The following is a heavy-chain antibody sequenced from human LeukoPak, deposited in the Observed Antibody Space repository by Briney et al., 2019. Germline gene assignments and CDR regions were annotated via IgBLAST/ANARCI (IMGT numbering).Heavy chain of an antibody. J-gene: IGHJ5*02. V-gene: IGHV3-11*01. D-gene: IGHD3-22*01. CDR3: ARDIRPENYDTSGYYSA. CDR1: GFTFSDYY. Sequence: GGSLRLSCAASGFTFSDYYMSWIRQAPGKGLEWISYISSSGNTIYYADSVKGRFTISRDNAKNSLYLQMNSLRAEDTAMYYCARDIRPENYDTSGYYSAWGQGTLVTVSS. CDR2: ISSSGNTI.